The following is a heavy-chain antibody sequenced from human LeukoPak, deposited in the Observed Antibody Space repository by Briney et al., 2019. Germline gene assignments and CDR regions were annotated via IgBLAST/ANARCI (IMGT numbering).Heavy chain of an antibody. CDR3: ARSYSSGHDY. V-gene: IGHV3-48*02. D-gene: IGHD6-25*01. CDR1: GFSFSSYS. CDR2: ISSSTSTI. J-gene: IGHJ4*02. Sequence: GGSLRLSCAASGFSFSSYSMNWVRQAPGKGLEWVSYISSSTSTIYYADSVKGRFTISRDNAKNSLYLQMNSLRDEDTAVYYCARSYSSGHDYRGQGTLVTVSS.